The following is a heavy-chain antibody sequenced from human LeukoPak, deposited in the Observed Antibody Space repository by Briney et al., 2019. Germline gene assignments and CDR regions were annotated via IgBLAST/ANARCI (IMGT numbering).Heavy chain of an antibody. Sequence: ETLSLTCAVYGGSFSGYYWSWVRQAPGKGLEWVSAISGSGGSTYYADSVKGRFTISRDNSKNTLYLQMNSLRAEDTAVYYCAKDVGMDSGYDYHYYGMDVWGQGTTVTVSS. J-gene: IGHJ6*02. CDR3: AKDVGMDSGYDYHYYGMDV. D-gene: IGHD5-12*01. CDR1: GGSFSGYY. V-gene: IGHV3-23*01. CDR2: ISGSGGST.